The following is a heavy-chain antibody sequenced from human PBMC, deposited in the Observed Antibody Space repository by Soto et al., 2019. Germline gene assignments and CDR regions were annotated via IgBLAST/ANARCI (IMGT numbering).Heavy chain of an antibody. J-gene: IGHJ6*02. D-gene: IGHD3-3*01. Sequence: HPVGSLRLSCAASGFTFSDYGMHWVRQAPGKGLEWVAVISYDERNKYYADSVKGRFTISRDNSKNTLYLQMNSLRAEDTAMYYCANTKYDFWGMDVWGQGTTVTVS. CDR3: ANTKYDFWGMDV. V-gene: IGHV3-30*18. CDR1: GFTFSDYG. CDR2: ISYDERNK.